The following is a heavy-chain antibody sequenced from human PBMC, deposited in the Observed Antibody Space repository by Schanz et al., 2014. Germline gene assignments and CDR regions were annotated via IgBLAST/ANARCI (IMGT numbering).Heavy chain of an antibody. CDR3: ARGGFFDSTSFDS. CDR2: INPSSGTT. CDR1: GYTFTTYY. D-gene: IGHD2-2*01. V-gene: IGHV1-46*03. Sequence: QVQLVQSGAEVKKPGASVKVSCKASGYTFTTYYIHWVRQAPGQGLEWMGKINPSSGTTRIAQNCQGRLTVTRDTSTSTVYMELSSLRSEDTAVYYCARGGFFDSTSFDSCGQGTLVTVSS. J-gene: IGHJ4*02.